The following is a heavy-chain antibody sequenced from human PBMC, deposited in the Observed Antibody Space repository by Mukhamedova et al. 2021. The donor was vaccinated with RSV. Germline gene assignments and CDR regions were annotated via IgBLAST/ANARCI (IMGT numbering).Heavy chain of an antibody. V-gene: IGHV3-23*01. D-gene: IGHD3-10*01. CDR3: AKDGSEYYCSGSYFLSDWFDP. Sequence: GKGLEWVSAISGSGGSTYYADSVKGRFTISRDNSKNTLYLQMNSLRAEDKAVYYCAKDGSEYYCSGSYFLSDWFDPWGQGRLVTV. CDR2: ISGSGGST. J-gene: IGHJ5*02.